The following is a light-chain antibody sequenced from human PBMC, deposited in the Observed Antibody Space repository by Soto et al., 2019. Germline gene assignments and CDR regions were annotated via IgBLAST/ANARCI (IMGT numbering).Light chain of an antibody. Sequence: QSVLTQPPSASGSPGQSVTFSCPGTSSEVGGYNYVSWHQQRPGKAPKLMIYEGSNRPSGVPNRFSGSKSGNTASLTLSGLQAEDEADYYCSSYTSSSTLGVFGTGTKVTVL. CDR2: EGS. V-gene: IGLV2-14*01. CDR3: SSYTSSSTLGV. CDR1: SSEVGGYNY. J-gene: IGLJ1*01.